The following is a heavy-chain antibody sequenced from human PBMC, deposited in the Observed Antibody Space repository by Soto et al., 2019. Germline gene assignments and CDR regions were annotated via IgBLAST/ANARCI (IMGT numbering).Heavy chain of an antibody. J-gene: IGHJ6*02. Sequence: GGSLRLSCAASGFTFSSYWMSWVRQAPGKGLEWVANIKQDGSEKYYVDSVKGRFTISRDNAKNSLYLQMNSLRAEDTAVYYCARDLSVVPAANGGDSYYYYGMDVWGQGTTVTVSS. CDR1: GFTFSSYW. CDR3: ARDLSVVPAANGGDSYYYYGMDV. V-gene: IGHV3-7*01. CDR2: IKQDGSEK. D-gene: IGHD2-2*01.